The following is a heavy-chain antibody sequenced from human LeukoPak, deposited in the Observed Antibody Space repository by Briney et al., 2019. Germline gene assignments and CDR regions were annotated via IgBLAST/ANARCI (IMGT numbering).Heavy chain of an antibody. CDR3: ARGDDYGDYWGLY. CDR2: INPSGGST. J-gene: IGHJ4*02. V-gene: IGHV1-46*01. CDR1: GYTFTSYY. Sequence: ASVKVSCKASGYTFTSYYMHWVRQAPGQGLEWTGIINPSGGSTSYAQKLQGRVTMTTDTSTSTAYMELRSLRSDDTAVYYCARGDDYGDYWGLYWGQGTLVTVSS. D-gene: IGHD4-17*01.